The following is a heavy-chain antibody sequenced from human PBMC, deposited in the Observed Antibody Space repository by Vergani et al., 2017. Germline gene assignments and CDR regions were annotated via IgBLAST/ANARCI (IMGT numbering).Heavy chain of an antibody. J-gene: IGHJ4*02. V-gene: IGHV1-2*02. CDR1: GYTFTGYY. CDR3: ARDSYDSSGYYQWGIGY. D-gene: IGHD3-22*01. Sequence: QVQLVQSGAEVKKPGASVKVSCKASGYTFTGYYMHWVRQAPGQGLEWMGWINPNSGGTNYAQKFQGRVTMTRDTSISTAYMELSRLRSEDTAVYYCARDSYDSSGYYQWGIGYWGQGTLVTVSS. CDR2: INPNSGGT.